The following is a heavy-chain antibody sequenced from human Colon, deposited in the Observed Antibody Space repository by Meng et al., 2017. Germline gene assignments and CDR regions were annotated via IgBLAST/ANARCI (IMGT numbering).Heavy chain of an antibody. J-gene: IGHJ5*02. D-gene: IGHD1-26*01. CDR1: GYTFTNYG. CDR3: ARDSSGSYFDNWFDP. Sequence: QGELVESGSGVKKPGASVKVSCKAAGYTFTNYGIGWVRQAPGQGLEWMGWINPYNGNTNYAQNLQGRVTMTTDTATSTASMELRSLRSDDTAVYYCARDSSGSYFDNWFDPWGQGTLVTVSS. V-gene: IGHV1-18*01. CDR2: INPYNGNT.